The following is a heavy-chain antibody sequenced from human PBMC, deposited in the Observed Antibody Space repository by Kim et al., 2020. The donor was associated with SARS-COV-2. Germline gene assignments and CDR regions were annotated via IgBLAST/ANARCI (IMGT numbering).Heavy chain of an antibody. CDR1: GYTFTGYY. CDR3: AKDCPNPAVGGPGFDI. CDR2: INPNSGDA. V-gene: IGHV1-2*02. D-gene: IGHD6-19*01. Sequence: ASVKVSCKASGYTFTGYYMHWVRQAPGQGLEWMGWINPNSGDAIYAQKFQGRLTMTGDTSINTAYMELSGLTSADTAVYYCAKDCPNPAVGGPGFDIWGQGPAVIVS. J-gene: IGHJ3*02.